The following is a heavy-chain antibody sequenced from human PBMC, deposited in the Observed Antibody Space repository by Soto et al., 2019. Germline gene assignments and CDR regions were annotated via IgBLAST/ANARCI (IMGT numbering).Heavy chain of an antibody. Sequence: QVQLQESGPGLVKPSQTLSLTCTVSGGSISSGGYYWSWIRQHPGKGLEWIGYIYYSGSTYYNPSLKSRVTISVDTSKNQFSLKLSSVIAADTAVYYCAREGHGDYAAVDYWGQGTLVTVSS. CDR2: IYYSGST. CDR1: GGSISSGGYY. J-gene: IGHJ4*02. CDR3: AREGHGDYAAVDY. V-gene: IGHV4-31*03. D-gene: IGHD4-17*01.